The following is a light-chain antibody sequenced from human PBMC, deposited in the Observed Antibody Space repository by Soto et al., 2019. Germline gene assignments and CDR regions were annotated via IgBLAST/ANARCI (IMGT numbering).Light chain of an antibody. CDR2: DVN. CDR1: SSDVGGYNY. Sequence: QSALTQPASVSGSPGQSITISCTGTSSDVGGYNYVSWYQHHPGKVPKLLIYDVNMRPPGISNRFSGSKSGNTASLTISGIQAEDEGYYYCGSYRNSITLVFGGGTKVTVL. CDR3: GSYRNSITLV. J-gene: IGLJ2*01. V-gene: IGLV2-14*03.